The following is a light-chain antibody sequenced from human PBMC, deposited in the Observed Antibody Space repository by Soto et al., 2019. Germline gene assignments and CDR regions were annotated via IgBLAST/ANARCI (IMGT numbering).Light chain of an antibody. CDR3: QQYGSYSPWT. V-gene: IGKV1-5*03. J-gene: IGKJ1*01. CDR1: QSIGSR. Sequence: DIKMTQSPSTLSASVGDRVTITCRASQSIGSRLAWYQQKPGKAPKLLIYKASSLESGVPSRFSGSGSGTEFTLTISSLQPDDFASYYCQQYGSYSPWTFGQGTKVEIK. CDR2: KAS.